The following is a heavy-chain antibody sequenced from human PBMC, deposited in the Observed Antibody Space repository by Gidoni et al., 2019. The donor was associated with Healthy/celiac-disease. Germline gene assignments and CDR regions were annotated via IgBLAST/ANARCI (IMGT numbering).Heavy chain of an antibody. Sequence: QVQLQQWGAGLLKPSETLSLTCAVYGGSFRGYYWSWIRPPPGKGLEWSGEINHSGSTNYNPSPKSRVTISVDTSKNQFSLKLSSVTAADTAVYYGARGGTVRGQWEQQAVRWGQGTLVTVSS. J-gene: IGHJ4*02. CDR3: ARGGTVRGQWEQQAVR. V-gene: IGHV4-34*01. D-gene: IGHD1-26*01. CDR1: GGSFRGYY. CDR2: INHSGST.